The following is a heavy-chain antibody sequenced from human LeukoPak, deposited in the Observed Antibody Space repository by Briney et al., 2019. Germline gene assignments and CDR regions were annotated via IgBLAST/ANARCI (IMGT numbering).Heavy chain of an antibody. CDR3: ATVYYGSGPGDY. V-gene: IGHV1-24*01. D-gene: IGHD3-10*01. J-gene: IGHJ4*02. Sequence: ASVKVSCKVSGYTLTELSMHWGREAPGKGREWRGGFDPEDGETIYAQKFQGRVNMTEHTSTDTAYMELSSLRSEDTAVYYCATVYYGSGPGDYWGQGTLVTVSS. CDR2: FDPEDGET. CDR1: GYTLTELS.